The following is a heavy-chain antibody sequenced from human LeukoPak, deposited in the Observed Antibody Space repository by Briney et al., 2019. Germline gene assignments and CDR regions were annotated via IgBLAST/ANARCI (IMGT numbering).Heavy chain of an antibody. V-gene: IGHV3-7*01. Sequence: GGSLRLSCAASGFIFSGYWMTWVRQAPGKGLGWVASIKHDGSEAYYVDSVKGRFTISRDNAKSSLYLQMHSLRADDTAVYYCAKDASGYYYTSGLVDFWGRGTLLIVSS. D-gene: IGHD3-22*01. CDR2: IKHDGSEA. CDR1: GFIFSGYW. J-gene: IGHJ4*02. CDR3: AKDASGYYYTSGLVDF.